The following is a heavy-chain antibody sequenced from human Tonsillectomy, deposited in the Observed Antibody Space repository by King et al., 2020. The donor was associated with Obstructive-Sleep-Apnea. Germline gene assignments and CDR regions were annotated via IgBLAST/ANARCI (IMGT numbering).Heavy chain of an antibody. D-gene: IGHD6-13*01. CDR2: IYYSGST. V-gene: IGHV4-59*01. CDR1: GGSISSYY. Sequence: QLQESGPGLVKPSETLSLTCTVSGGSISSYYWGWIRQPPGKGLGWVGYIYYSGSTNYNPSLKSRVTISVDTSKNQFSLKLSPVTAADTAVYYCARDRSSSWYRNWFDPWGQGTLVTVSS. J-gene: IGHJ5*02. CDR3: ARDRSSSWYRNWFDP.